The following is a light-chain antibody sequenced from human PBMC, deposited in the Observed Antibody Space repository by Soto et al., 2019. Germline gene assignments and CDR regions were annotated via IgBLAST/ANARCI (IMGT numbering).Light chain of an antibody. CDR2: GTS. J-gene: IGKJ5*01. Sequence: EVLLTQSPGTLSLSPGDRATLSCRASQSVTSSFLAWYQQKPGQAPRLLIYGTSSRATGIPDRFSGSGSGTDFTLTISRLEPEDFAVYYWQQYGSSPITFGQGTRLDIK. V-gene: IGKV3-20*01. CDR3: QQYGSSPIT. CDR1: QSVTSSF.